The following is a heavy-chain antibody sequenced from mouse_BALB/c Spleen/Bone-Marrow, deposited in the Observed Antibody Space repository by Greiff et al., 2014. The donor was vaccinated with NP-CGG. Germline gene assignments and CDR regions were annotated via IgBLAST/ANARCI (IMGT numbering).Heavy chain of an antibody. CDR3: VTGTARFTY. Sequence: EVQLQQSGPELVKPGASVKITCKASGYTFTDYIMDWVRLSHGKSLEWIGDINVNNGGTINNQKFKGKATLTVDKSSSTAYMELRSLTSEDTAVYYCVTGTARFTYWGQGTLVTVST. CDR2: INVNNGGT. V-gene: IGHV1-18*01. D-gene: IGHD4-1*01. CDR1: GYTFTDYI. J-gene: IGHJ3*01.